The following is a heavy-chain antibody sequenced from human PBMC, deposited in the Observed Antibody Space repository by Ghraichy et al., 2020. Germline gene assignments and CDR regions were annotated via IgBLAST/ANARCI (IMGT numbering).Heavy chain of an antibody. J-gene: IGHJ4*02. CDR3: ARRGYYYGYFDY. V-gene: IGHV3-74*01. Sequence: GGSLRLSCAAPGFTFSSYWMHWVRQAPGKGLVWVSRINSDGSSTSYADSVKGRFTISRDNAKNTLYLQMNSLRAEDTAVYYCARRGYYYGYFDYWGQGTLVTVSS. CDR1: GFTFSSYW. D-gene: IGHD3-3*01. CDR2: INSDGSST.